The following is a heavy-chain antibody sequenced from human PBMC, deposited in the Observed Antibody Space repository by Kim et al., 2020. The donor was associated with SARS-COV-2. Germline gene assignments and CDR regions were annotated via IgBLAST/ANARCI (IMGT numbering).Heavy chain of an antibody. CDR2: ISSNGGST. V-gene: IGHV3-64D*09. D-gene: IGHD3-9*01. CDR1: GFTFSSYA. J-gene: IGHJ4*02. Sequence: GGSLRLSCSASGFTFSSYAMHWVRQAPGKGLEYVSAISSNGGSTYYADSVKGRFTISRDNSKNTLYLQMSSLRAEDTAVYYCVKEGYYDILTGYYPTTYFDYWGQGTLVTVSS. CDR3: VKEGYYDILTGYYPTTYFDY.